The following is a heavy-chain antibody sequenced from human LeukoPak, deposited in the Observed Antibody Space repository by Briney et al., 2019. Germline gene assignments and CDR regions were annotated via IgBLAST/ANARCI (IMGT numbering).Heavy chain of an antibody. Sequence: ASVKVSCKASVYPFISYYLHWLRQAPGQGLEWMGWINPNSGGTNYEQKFQGRVTMTRDTYISTAYMELSRLRSDATAVYYCARDPGDYGGNRFDYWGQGTLVTISS. V-gene: IGHV1-2*02. CDR1: VYPFISYY. D-gene: IGHD4-23*01. CDR2: INPNSGGT. CDR3: ARDPGDYGGNRFDY. J-gene: IGHJ4*02.